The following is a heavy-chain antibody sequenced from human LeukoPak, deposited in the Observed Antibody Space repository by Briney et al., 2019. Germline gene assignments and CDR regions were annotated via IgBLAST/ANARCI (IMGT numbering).Heavy chain of an antibody. CDR1: GGTFSSYA. CDR2: IIPIFGTA. V-gene: IGHV1-69*01. J-gene: IGHJ4*02. Sequence: AASVKVSCKASGGTFSSYAISWVRQAPGQGLEWMGGIIPIFGTANCAQKFQGRVTITADESTSTAYMELSSLRSEDTAVYYCASAYSYIFDYWGQGTLVTVSS. D-gene: IGHD5-18*01. CDR3: ASAYSYIFDY.